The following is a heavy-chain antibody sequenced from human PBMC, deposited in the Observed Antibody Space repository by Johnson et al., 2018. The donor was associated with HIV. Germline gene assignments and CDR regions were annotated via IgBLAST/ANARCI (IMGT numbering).Heavy chain of an antibody. CDR2: IYSGGST. J-gene: IGHJ3*02. Sequence: VQLVESGGGVAQPGRSLRLSCAASGFTVSSNYMSWVRQAPGKGLEWVSVIYSGGSTYYADSVKGRFTISRENAKNTLYLEMNSLSAKDTAVYYCAKVGYYHDSSGYYYGAFDIWGQGTMVTVSS. V-gene: IGHV3-66*01. CDR3: AKVGYYHDSSGYYYGAFDI. CDR1: GFTVSSNY. D-gene: IGHD3-22*01.